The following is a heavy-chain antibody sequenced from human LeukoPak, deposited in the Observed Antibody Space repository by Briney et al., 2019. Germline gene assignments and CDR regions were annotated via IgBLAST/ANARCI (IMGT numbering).Heavy chain of an antibody. CDR3: ARDISENLGGRGYFDY. Sequence: ASVKVSCKASGYTFTGYGISWVRQAPGQGLEWMGWINPNSGGTNYAQKFQGRVTMTRDTSISTAYMELSRLRSDDTAVYYCARDISENLGGRGYFDYWGQGTLVTVSS. CDR1: GYTFTGYG. V-gene: IGHV1-2*02. J-gene: IGHJ4*02. D-gene: IGHD3-16*01. CDR2: INPNSGGT.